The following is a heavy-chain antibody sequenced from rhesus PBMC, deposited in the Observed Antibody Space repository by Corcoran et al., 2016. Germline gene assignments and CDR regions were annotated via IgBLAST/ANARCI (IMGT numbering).Heavy chain of an antibody. J-gene: IGHJ4*01. CDR2: FSNGGGSK. V-gene: IGHV3-59*01. Sequence: EVQLVESGGGLAKPGGSLRLSCAASGFTFSDYYMHWVRQASGKGLEWVSRFSNGGGSKWYADSVNGRFTISRENAKNTLYLQMDSLRAEDTAVYYCARDGIVVVFTAHFDYWGQGVLVTVSS. CDR3: ARDGIVVVFTAHFDY. D-gene: IGHD2-27*01. CDR1: GFTFSDYY.